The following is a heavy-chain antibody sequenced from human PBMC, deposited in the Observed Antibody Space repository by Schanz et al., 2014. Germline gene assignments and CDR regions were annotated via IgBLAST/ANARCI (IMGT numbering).Heavy chain of an antibody. CDR2: IWSDGSTK. Sequence: QVQMVESGGGVVQPGRSLRLSCAASGFAFSVYGMHWVRQAPGKGPEWVAVIWSDGSTKYYAGSVKGRFTISRDNSKNTLYLQMNSLRADDTAVYFCARAHGNNWYGKGLDYWGRGTLVTVSS. CDR1: GFAFSVYG. CDR3: ARAHGNNWYGKGLDY. J-gene: IGHJ4*02. V-gene: IGHV3-33*01. D-gene: IGHD1-1*01.